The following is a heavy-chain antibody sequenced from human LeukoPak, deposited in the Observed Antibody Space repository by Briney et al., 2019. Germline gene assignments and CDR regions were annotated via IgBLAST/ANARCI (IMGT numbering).Heavy chain of an antibody. D-gene: IGHD2-8*01. V-gene: IGHV4-4*07. CDR2: IYFTGTT. CDR3: AATKDPYYFDF. CDR1: GGSISSYY. J-gene: IGHJ4*02. Sequence: PSETLSLTCSVSGGSISSYYWSWIRQPAGKGLEWIGRIYFTGTTNYNPSLQSRVTMSVDTSKYQFSLELSSVTAADTAVYYCAATKDPYYFDFWGQGTLITVSS.